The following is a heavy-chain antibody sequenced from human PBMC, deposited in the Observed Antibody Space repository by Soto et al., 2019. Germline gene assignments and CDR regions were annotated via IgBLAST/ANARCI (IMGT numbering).Heavy chain of an antibody. CDR2: INHSGST. CDR1: GGSFSGYY. CDR3: ARYDFWSGYGFDP. D-gene: IGHD3-3*01. J-gene: IGHJ5*02. Sequence: SETLSLTCAVYGGSFSGYYLSWIRQPPGKGLEWIGEINHSGSTNYNPSLKSRVTISVDTSKNQFSLKLSSVTAADTAVYYCARYDFWSGYGFDPWGQGTLVTVSS. V-gene: IGHV4-34*01.